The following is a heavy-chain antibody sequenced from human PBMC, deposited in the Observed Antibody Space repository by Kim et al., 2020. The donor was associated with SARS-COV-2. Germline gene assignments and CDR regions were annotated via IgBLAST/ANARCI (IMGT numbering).Heavy chain of an antibody. Sequence: GGSLRLSCATSGFRFSNFGVHWVRQAPGKGLEWVAIGWSDGTNKYYADSVKGRFTVFRDDSNNTLYLQMNGLRVEDTAVYYCARGMGIAFRPVYFDCWG. V-gene: IGHV3-33*01. CDR2: GWSDGTNK. CDR1: GFRFSNFG. CDR3: ARGMGIAFRPVYFDC. D-gene: IGHD2-21*01. J-gene: IGHJ4*01.